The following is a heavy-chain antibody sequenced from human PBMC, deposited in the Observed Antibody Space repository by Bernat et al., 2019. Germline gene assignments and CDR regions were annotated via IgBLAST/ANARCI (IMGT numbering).Heavy chain of an antibody. CDR3: ARAFCTETCDGCFDP. CDR1: GYPFSTFG. D-gene: IGHD3-3*02. CDR2: ISTYNGHT. V-gene: IGHV1-18*01. J-gene: IGHJ5*02. Sequence: QPQLVQSGSEVQKPGASVKLSCRTSGYPFSTFGISWVRQAPGQGLEWMGWISTYNGHTKSAQKFQGRLTMTTDTSTRTASMELRGLRSDDTAVYFCARAFCTETCDGCFDPWGQGSLVTVSS.